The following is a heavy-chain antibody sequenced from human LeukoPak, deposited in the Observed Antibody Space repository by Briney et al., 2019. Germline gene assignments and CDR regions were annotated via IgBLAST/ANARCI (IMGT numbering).Heavy chain of an antibody. V-gene: IGHV3-30*04. CDR1: GFTFSSYA. CDR3: ARVRYFDWLLSDY. CDR2: ISYVGSNK. Sequence: GGSLRLSCAASGFTFSSYAMHWVRQAPGKGLEWVAVISYVGSNKYYADSVKGRFTISRDNSKNTLYLQMNSLRAEDTAVYYCARVRYFDWLLSDYWGQGTLVTVS. J-gene: IGHJ4*02. D-gene: IGHD3-9*01.